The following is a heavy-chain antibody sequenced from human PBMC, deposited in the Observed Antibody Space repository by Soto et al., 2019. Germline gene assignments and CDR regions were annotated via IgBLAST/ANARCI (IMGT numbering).Heavy chain of an antibody. CDR1: GFSLSTSGVG. D-gene: IGHD5-12*01. CDR3: AYRVGYIGYAFFDP. CDR2: NYWDDDK. J-gene: IGHJ5*02. Sequence: QITLKESGPTLVKPTETLTLTCTFSGFSLSTSGVGVGWIRQPPGKPLEWLALNYWDDDKRYSPSLKSRLTITKDTSKNQVVLTMTNMDPVDTATYYCAYRVGYIGYAFFDPWGQGTLVTVSS. V-gene: IGHV2-5*02.